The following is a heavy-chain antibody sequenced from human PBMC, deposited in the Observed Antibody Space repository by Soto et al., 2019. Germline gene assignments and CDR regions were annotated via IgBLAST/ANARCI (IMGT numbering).Heavy chain of an antibody. Sequence: GGSLKLSCAASGFTFSSYSLNWVRPAPGKGLEWVSAISGSGGSTYYADSVKGRFTISRDNSKNTLYLQMNSLRAEDTAVYYCAKGLDYGEGSWFDPWGQGTLVTVSS. CDR2: ISGSGGST. V-gene: IGHV3-23*01. D-gene: IGHD4-17*01. CDR3: AKGLDYGEGSWFDP. CDR1: GFTFSSYS. J-gene: IGHJ5*02.